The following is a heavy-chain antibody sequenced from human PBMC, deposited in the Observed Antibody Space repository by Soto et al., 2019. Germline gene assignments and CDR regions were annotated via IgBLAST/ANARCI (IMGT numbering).Heavy chain of an antibody. Sequence: GGSLRLSCEDSGSSFISYEMNWVRQAPGKGLEWLAYISSSGSTKHYADSVKGRFAISRDNAKQSVYLQMNSLRAEDTAVYYCSSTPKYYEDRSGTVGGIDYWGQGTQVTVSS. J-gene: IGHJ4*02. CDR3: SSTPKYYEDRSGTVGGIDY. V-gene: IGHV3-48*03. D-gene: IGHD3-22*01. CDR1: GSSFISYE. CDR2: ISSSGSTK.